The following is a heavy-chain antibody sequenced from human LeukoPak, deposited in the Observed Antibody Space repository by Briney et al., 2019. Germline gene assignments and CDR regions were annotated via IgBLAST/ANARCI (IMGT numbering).Heavy chain of an antibody. D-gene: IGHD1-20*01. CDR3: ARHLSGITSSPNY. CDR2: IYPRDSRT. Sequence: GESLKISCKGSGYSFSSYWIAWVRQMPGKGLEWMGVIYPRDSRTTYSPSFQDQVTISADKSISTAYLQWTSLKPSDTAMYYCARHLSGITSSPNYWGPGTLVTVSS. CDR1: GYSFSSYW. V-gene: IGHV5-51*01. J-gene: IGHJ4*02.